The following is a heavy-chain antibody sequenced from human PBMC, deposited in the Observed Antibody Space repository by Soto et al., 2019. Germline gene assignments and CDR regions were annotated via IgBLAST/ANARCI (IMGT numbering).Heavy chain of an antibody. CDR1: GFTFSTYE. J-gene: IGHJ4*02. D-gene: IGHD3-22*01. CDR2: IGGSGNII. CDR3: AREANDFYECSSYCPFDY. V-gene: IGHV3-48*03. Sequence: PGGSLRLSCAASGFTFSTYEMNWVRQAPGKGLEWVSYIGGSGNIIYYADSVKGRFTISRDNAKNSLYLQMNSLRAEDTAVYFCAREANDFYECSSYCPFDYWGPGTLVTVSS.